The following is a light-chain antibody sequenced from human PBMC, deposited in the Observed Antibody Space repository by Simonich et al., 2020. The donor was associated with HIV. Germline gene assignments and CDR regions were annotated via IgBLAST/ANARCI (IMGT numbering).Light chain of an antibody. Sequence: QSALTQPASVSGSPGQSITISCTGSNSDIGGYNYVSWYQPPPGKAPQLIIYDVIRRPAGVSNRFSGSKSGNTASLTISGLLAEDEADYYCSSCTSNHTYVIFGGGTKVTVL. CDR2: DVI. V-gene: IGLV2-14*03. J-gene: IGLJ2*01. CDR3: SSCTSNHTYVI. CDR1: NSDIGGYNY.